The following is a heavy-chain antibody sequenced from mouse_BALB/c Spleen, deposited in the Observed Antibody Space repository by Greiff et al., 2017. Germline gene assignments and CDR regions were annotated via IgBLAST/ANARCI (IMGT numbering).Heavy chain of an antibody. CDR1: GYTFTSYW. CDR2: IYPGDGDT. CDR3: ARSLWDWYFDV. D-gene: IGHD1-1*02. Sequence: QVQLQQSGAELARPGASVKLSCKASGYTFTSYWMQWVKQRPGQGLEWIGAIYPGDGDTRYTQKFKGKATLTADKSSSTAYMQLSSLASEDSAVYYCARSLWDWYFDVWGAGTTVTVSS. J-gene: IGHJ1*01. V-gene: IGHV1-87*01.